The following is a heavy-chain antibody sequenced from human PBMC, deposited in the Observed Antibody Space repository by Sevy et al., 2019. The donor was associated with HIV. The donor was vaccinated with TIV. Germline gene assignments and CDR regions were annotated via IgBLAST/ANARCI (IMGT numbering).Heavy chain of an antibody. CDR2: IYYGGTS. CDR3: ARGGGNSEWGYYFDF. J-gene: IGHJ4*02. D-gene: IGHD2-21*02. CDR1: GGAISSGTYY. Sequence: SETLSLTCTVSGGAISSGTYYWGWIRQPPGKGLEWIGNIYYGGTSYYNPSLKSRVTISVDTSKNQFSLNLRSVTAADTAVFYCARGGGNSEWGYYFDFWGQGTLVTVSS. V-gene: IGHV4-39*01.